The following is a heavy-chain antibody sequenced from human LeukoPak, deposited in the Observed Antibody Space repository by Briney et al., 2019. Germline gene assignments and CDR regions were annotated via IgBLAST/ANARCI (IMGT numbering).Heavy chain of an antibody. D-gene: IGHD3-3*01. CDR1: GFTFSSYW. V-gene: IGHV3-7*01. CDR3: ARGHYDFWSGYSGDAFDI. Sequence: GGSLRLSCAASGFTFSSYWMSWVRQAPGKGLEWVANIKQDGSEKYYVDSVKGRFTISRDNAKNSLYLQMNSLRAEDTAVYYCARGHYDFWSGYSGDAFDIWGQGTMVTVSS. CDR2: IKQDGSEK. J-gene: IGHJ3*02.